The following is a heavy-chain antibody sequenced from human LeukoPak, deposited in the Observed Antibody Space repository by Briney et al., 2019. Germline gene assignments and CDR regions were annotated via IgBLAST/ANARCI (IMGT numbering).Heavy chain of an antibody. CDR3: ARAFQSLGGLSLPDY. Sequence: ASVKVSCKASGYTFTGDYIYWVRQAPGQGLEWMGWIHPSTGNPTYAQGFTGRFVFSLDTSVSTTYLQISGLKAEDTAVYFCARAFQSLGGLSLPDYWGQGTLVTVSS. J-gene: IGHJ4*02. D-gene: IGHD3-16*02. CDR2: IHPSTGNP. V-gene: IGHV7-4-1*02. CDR1: GYTFTGDY.